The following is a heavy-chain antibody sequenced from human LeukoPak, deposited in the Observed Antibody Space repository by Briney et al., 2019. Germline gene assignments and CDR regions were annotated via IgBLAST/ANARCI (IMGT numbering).Heavy chain of an antibody. Sequence: ASVRVSCKASGYTFANYGITWVRQAPGQGLEWVGWSSASSGITNYAQRFQGGVTLTTDTSTTTAYMELRSLTSDDTAVYYCARGGPGYCTGGSCSGFDYWGQGTPVTVSS. CDR2: SSASSGIT. CDR1: GYTFANYG. D-gene: IGHD2-8*02. V-gene: IGHV1-18*01. J-gene: IGHJ4*02. CDR3: ARGGPGYCTGGSCSGFDY.